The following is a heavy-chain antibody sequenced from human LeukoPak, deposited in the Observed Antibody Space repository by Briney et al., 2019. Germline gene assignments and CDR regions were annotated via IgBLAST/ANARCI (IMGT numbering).Heavy chain of an antibody. CDR1: GYTFTSYG. J-gene: IGHJ6*02. V-gene: IGHV1-8*02. D-gene: IGHD3-3*01. CDR2: MNPNSGNT. Sequence: ASVKVSCKASGYTFTSYGISWVRQATGQGLEWMGWMNPNSGNTGYAQKFQGRVTMTRNTSISTAYMELSSLRSEDTAVYYCARELLEWLFGGYGMDVWGQGTTVTVSS. CDR3: ARELLEWLFGGYGMDV.